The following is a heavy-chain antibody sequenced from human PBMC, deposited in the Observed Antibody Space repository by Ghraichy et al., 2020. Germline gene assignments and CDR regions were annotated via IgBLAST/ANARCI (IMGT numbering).Heavy chain of an antibody. J-gene: IGHJ4*02. CDR3: ARHEDYYGSRRFFDY. D-gene: IGHD3-10*01. V-gene: IGHV4-39*01. CDR1: GCSITSSNYY. CDR2: FFHGGTT. Sequence: SETLSLTCTVSGCSITSSNYYWGWIRQPPGKGLEWIGSFFHGGTTYYNPSLQSRVTISVDTSKNQFSLKLTSVTAADTAVYYCARHEDYYGSRRFFDYWGQGTLVTVSS.